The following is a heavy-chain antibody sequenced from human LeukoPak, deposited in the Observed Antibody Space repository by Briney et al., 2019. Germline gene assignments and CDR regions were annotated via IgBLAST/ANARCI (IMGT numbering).Heavy chain of an antibody. D-gene: IGHD4-11*01. CDR2: ISGSGGST. Sequence: GGSLRLSCAASGFTFRSYAMRWVRQAPGKGLEGVSAISGSGGSTYYADSVKGRFSISRDNSKHTLYLQMNSLRAEDTAVYYCAKVGTTVTLRPYYYYMDVWGKGTTVTVSS. V-gene: IGHV3-23*01. CDR1: GFTFRSYA. J-gene: IGHJ6*03. CDR3: AKVGTTVTLRPYYYYMDV.